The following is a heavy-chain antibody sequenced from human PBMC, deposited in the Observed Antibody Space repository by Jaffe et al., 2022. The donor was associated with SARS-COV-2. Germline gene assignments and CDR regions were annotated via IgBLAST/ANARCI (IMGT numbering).Heavy chain of an antibody. CDR1: GGSINGGGYY. Sequence: QVQLQESGPGLVKPSQTLSLTCTVSGGSINGGGYYWSWIRQHPGKGLEWIGYIYYSGSTYYNPSLRSRLTISVDTSKNQFSLKLSSVTAADTAVYYCARDRGSGIYWNFDSWGQGTLVTVSS. CDR3: ARDRGSGIYWNFDS. V-gene: IGHV4-31*03. D-gene: IGHD3-10*01. J-gene: IGHJ4*02. CDR2: IYYSGST.